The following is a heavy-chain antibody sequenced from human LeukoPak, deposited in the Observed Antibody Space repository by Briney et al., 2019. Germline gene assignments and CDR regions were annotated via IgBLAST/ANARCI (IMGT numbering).Heavy chain of an antibody. J-gene: IGHJ5*02. CDR2: FIPLLGIT. CDR1: GGTFNDYA. D-gene: IGHD6-13*01. CDR3: ARESIQLDLTMFDP. Sequence: SVKVSCKASGGTFNDYAVTWVRQAPGQGLEWMERFIPLLGITNFAQKFQGRLTITADKSTGTAYMELSSLRSEDTAVYYCARESIQLDLTMFDPWGQGTLVTVSS. V-gene: IGHV1-69*04.